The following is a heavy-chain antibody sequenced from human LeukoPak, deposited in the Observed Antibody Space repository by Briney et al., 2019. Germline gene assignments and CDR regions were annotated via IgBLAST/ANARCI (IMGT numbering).Heavy chain of an antibody. Sequence: GRSLRLSCAASGFTFTTYDMHWARQAPGKGLEWVAFLWDGGNNQYHADSVKGRFTIARDNSKNTLYLLMNSLNAGDTAVYYCAKRNGSGWYYFDYWGRGTLVTVSS. CDR1: GFTFTTYD. CDR2: LWDGGNNQ. CDR3: AKRNGSGWYYFDY. D-gene: IGHD6-19*01. J-gene: IGHJ4*02. V-gene: IGHV3-33*06.